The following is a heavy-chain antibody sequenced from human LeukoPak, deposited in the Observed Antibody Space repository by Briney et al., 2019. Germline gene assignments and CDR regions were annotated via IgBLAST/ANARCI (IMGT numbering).Heavy chain of an antibody. CDR2: TYYRSKWYN. V-gene: IGHV6-1*01. Sequence: SQTLSLTCAISGDSVSSNSAAWNWIRKSPSRGLEWLGRTYYRSKWYNDYAVSVKSRITINPDTSKNQFSLQLNSVTPEDTAVYYCASSSPRIVAAGHFGYWGQGTLVTVSS. D-gene: IGHD6-13*01. CDR1: GDSVSSNSAA. J-gene: IGHJ4*02. CDR3: ASSSPRIVAAGHFGY.